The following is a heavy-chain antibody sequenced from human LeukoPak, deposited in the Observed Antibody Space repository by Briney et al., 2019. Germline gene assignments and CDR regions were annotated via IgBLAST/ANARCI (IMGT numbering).Heavy chain of an antibody. CDR2: IYSGGST. J-gene: IGHJ4*02. CDR1: GFTVSSNY. V-gene: IGHV3-53*01. CDR3: ARDKKLGYCSSTSCYTVFDY. D-gene: IGHD2-2*02. Sequence: GGSLRLSCAASGFTVSSNYMSWVRQAPGKGLEWVSVIYSGGSTYYADSVKGRFTISRDNAKNSLYLQMNSLRAEDTAVYYCARDKKLGYCSSTSCYTVFDYWGQGTLVTVSS.